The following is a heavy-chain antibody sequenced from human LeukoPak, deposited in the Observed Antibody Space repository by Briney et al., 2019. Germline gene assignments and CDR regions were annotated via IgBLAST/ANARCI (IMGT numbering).Heavy chain of an antibody. J-gene: IGHJ4*02. CDR3: VRENWYYDY. D-gene: IGHD1-1*01. Sequence: ASVKVSRKASGYSFNNYYIHWVRQAPGQGLEWVGWMYPKNGGTNYAQNFQGRVTLTRDTSITTAYMELSSLNSDDTALHYCVRENWYYDYWGQGTLVTVSS. CDR2: MYPKNGGT. V-gene: IGHV1-2*02. CDR1: GYSFNNYY.